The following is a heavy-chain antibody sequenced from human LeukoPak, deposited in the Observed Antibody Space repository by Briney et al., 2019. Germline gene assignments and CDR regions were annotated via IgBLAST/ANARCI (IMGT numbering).Heavy chain of an antibody. CDR3: ARETVVVPATSSRYYYYYYMDV. D-gene: IGHD2-2*01. Sequence: SETLSLTCAVYGGSFSGYYWSWIRQPPGKGLEWIGEINHSGSTNYNPSLKSRVTISVDTSKNQFSLKLSSVTAADTAVYYCARETVVVPATSSRYYYYYYMDVWGKGTTVTVSS. CDR1: GGSFSGYY. V-gene: IGHV4-34*01. J-gene: IGHJ6*03. CDR2: INHSGST.